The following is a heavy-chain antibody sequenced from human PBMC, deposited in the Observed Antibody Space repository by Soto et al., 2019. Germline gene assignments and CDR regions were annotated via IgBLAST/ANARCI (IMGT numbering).Heavy chain of an antibody. Sequence: GASVKVSCKASGGTFSSYAISWVRQAPGQGLEWMGGIIPIFGKTKYAQKFQGRVTITRDTSASTAYMELSSLRSEDTAVYYFARGITIFGVVIIEYYFDYWGQGTLVTVSS. CDR2: IIPIFGKT. J-gene: IGHJ4*02. D-gene: IGHD3-3*01. CDR3: ARGITIFGVVIIEYYFDY. CDR1: GGTFSSYA. V-gene: IGHV1-69*05.